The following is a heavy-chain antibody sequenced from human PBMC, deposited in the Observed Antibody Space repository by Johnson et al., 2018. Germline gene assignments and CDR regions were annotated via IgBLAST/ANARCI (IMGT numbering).Heavy chain of an antibody. J-gene: IGHJ1*01. CDR3: ASGYYDSSGYFSEYFQH. V-gene: IGHV3-7*01. D-gene: IGHD3-22*01. Sequence: VQLQESGGGLVQPGGSLRLSCAASGFSFSRYWMSCVRQAPGKGLEWVANIKQDGSEKYYVDSVKGRFTISRDNAKNSVYLQMNSLRAEEAAGYYWASGYYDSSGYFSEYFQHWGQGTLVTVSS. CDR1: GFSFSRYW. CDR2: IKQDGSEK.